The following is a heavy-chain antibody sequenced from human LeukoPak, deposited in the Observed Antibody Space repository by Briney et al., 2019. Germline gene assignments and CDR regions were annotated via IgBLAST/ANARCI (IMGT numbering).Heavy chain of an antibody. D-gene: IGHD3-22*01. Sequence: ASVKVSCKASGYTFTSYDINWVRQATGQGLEWMGWINPNSGDTNHEQKFQGRVTMTRDTSISTAYMELSRLRSDDTAVYYCARDERYDSSGYPFDYWGQGTVVTVSS. CDR1: GYTFTSYD. J-gene: IGHJ4*02. V-gene: IGHV1-2*02. CDR3: ARDERYDSSGYPFDY. CDR2: INPNSGDT.